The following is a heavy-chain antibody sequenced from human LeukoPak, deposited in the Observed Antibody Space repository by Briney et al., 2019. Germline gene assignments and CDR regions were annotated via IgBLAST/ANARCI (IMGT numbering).Heavy chain of an antibody. CDR1: GFTFGDYV. CDR2: IRSKPYGGTT. CDR3: TLHSVKVILTGYSPNWFDP. D-gene: IGHD3-9*01. J-gene: IGHJ5*02. V-gene: IGHV3-49*04. Sequence: PGRSLRLSCTASGFTFGDYVMSWVRQAPGKGPEWVGFIRSKPYGGTTQYAASVKGRFTIARDDSKNIAYLQMDSLKTEDTGVYYCTLHSVKVILTGYSPNWFDPWGQGTHVTVSS.